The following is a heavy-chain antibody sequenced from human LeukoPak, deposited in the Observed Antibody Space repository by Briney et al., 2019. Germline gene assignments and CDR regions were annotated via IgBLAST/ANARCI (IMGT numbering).Heavy chain of an antibody. CDR2: SRNKAKGYTT. V-gene: IGHV3-72*01. Sequence: EGSLRLSCAASGFTFSDHYMDWVRQAPGKGLEWVGRSRNKAKGYTTEYAASVKGRFTISRDDSKNSLYLQMNSLKTDDTAVYYCARGIAVAGIFWFDPWGQGILVTVSS. D-gene: IGHD6-19*01. CDR1: GFTFSDHY. CDR3: ARGIAVAGIFWFDP. J-gene: IGHJ5*02.